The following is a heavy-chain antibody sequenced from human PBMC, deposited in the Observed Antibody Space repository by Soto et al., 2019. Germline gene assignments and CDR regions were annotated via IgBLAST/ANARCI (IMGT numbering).Heavy chain of an antibody. Sequence: QVQLVQSGAEVKKPGASVKVSCKASGYTFSSYGISWVRQAPGQGLEWMGWISAYSGDTNYAQKLQGRVTMTTDTSTTTAYVELRSLRSDDTAVYYCASSQGSYYYYGMDVWGQGTTVTVSS. CDR2: ISAYSGDT. CDR1: GYTFSSYG. CDR3: ASSQGSYYYYGMDV. V-gene: IGHV1-18*01. J-gene: IGHJ6*02.